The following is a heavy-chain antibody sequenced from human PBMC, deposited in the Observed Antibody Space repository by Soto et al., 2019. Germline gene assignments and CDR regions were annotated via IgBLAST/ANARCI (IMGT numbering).Heavy chain of an antibody. Sequence: PSETLSLTCTVSGGSISSYYWSWIRQPPGKGLEWIGYIYYSGSTNYNPSLKSRVTISVDTSKNQFSLKLSSVTAADTAVYYCARARPSYYDILRPYYDGMDVWGQGTTVTVSS. CDR2: IYYSGST. CDR3: ARARPSYYDILRPYYDGMDV. J-gene: IGHJ6*02. CDR1: GGSISSYY. D-gene: IGHD3-9*01. V-gene: IGHV4-59*01.